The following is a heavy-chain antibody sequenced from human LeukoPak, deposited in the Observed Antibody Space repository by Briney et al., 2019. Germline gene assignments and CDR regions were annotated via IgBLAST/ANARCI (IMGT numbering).Heavy chain of an antibody. CDR2: IYYSGST. D-gene: IGHD2-21*01. CDR1: GGSISSGGYY. CDR3: ARSVPVYGDYDY. J-gene: IGHJ4*02. Sequence: SEALSLTCTVSGGSISSGGYYWSWIRQHPGKGLEWIGYIYYSGSTYYNPSPKSRVTISVDTSKNQFSLKLSSVTAADTAVYYCARSVPVYGDYDYWGQGTLVTVSS. V-gene: IGHV4-31*03.